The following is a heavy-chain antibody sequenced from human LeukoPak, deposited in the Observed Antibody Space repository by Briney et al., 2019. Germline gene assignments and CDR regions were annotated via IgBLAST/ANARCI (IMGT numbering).Heavy chain of an antibody. V-gene: IGHV1-18*01. CDR1: GYTFTSYG. Sequence: ASVKVSCKASGYTFTSYGISWVRQAPGQGLEWIGWISAYNGNTNYAQKLQGRVTMTTDTSTSTAYMELRSLRSDDTAVYYCARDLYYDILTGYSDWFDPWGQGTLVTVSS. J-gene: IGHJ5*02. D-gene: IGHD3-9*01. CDR2: ISAYNGNT. CDR3: ARDLYYDILTGYSDWFDP.